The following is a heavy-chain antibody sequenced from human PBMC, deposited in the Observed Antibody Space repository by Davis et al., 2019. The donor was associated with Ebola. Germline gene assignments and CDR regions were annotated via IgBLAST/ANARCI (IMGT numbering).Heavy chain of an antibody. CDR1: GYTLTDLS. CDR2: FDPEDGET. CDR3: ATGAYCSSTSCYKIRSGYYYYYYGMDV. D-gene: IGHD2-2*02. Sequence: ASVKVSCKVSGYTLTDLSMHWVRQAPGKGLEWMGGFDPEDGETIYAQKFQGRVTMTEDTSTDTAYMELSSLRSEDTAVYYCATGAYCSSTSCYKIRSGYYYYYYGMDVWGQGTTVTVSS. J-gene: IGHJ6*02. V-gene: IGHV1-24*01.